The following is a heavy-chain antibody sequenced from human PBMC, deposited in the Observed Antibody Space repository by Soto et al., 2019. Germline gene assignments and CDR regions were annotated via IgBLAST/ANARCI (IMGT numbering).Heavy chain of an antibody. CDR3: AGFVVPASRNSDFDY. D-gene: IGHD2-15*01. J-gene: IGHJ4*02. CDR2: IYYSGST. Sequence: LSLTCTVSGISVSTSDYYWGWVRQPPGKGLDWIGNIYYSGSTFYNPSLRSRVTLSVDTSKNQFSLRLNSVTAADTAVYFCAGFVVPASRNSDFDYWGQGTLVTVSS. V-gene: IGHV4-39*01. CDR1: GISVSTSDYY.